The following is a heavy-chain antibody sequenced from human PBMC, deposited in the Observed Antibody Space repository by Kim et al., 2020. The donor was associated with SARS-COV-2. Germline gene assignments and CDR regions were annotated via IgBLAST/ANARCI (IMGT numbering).Heavy chain of an antibody. V-gene: IGHV4-39*07. D-gene: IGHD5-12*01. J-gene: IGHJ2*01. CDR2: IYYSGST. Sequence: SETLSLTCTVSVGSISSSTYYWGWIRQPPGKGLEWIGSIYYSGSTYYNPSLKSRVTISVDTSKNQFSLKLSSVTAADTAVYYCARREMATITGYFDLWGR. CDR1: VGSISSSTYY. CDR3: ARREMATITGYFDL.